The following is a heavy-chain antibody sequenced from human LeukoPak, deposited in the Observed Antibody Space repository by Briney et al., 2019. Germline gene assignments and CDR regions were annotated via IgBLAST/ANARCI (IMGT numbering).Heavy chain of an antibody. CDR2: INHSGST. D-gene: IGHD4-17*01. J-gene: IGHJ4*02. CDR1: GGSFSGYY. Sequence: KASETLSLTCAVYGGSFSGYYWSWIRQPPGKGLEWIGEINHSGSTNYNPSLKSRVTISVDTSKNQFSLKLSSVTAADTAVYYCARMDYGDPFDYWGQGTLVTVSS. CDR3: ARMDYGDPFDY. V-gene: IGHV4-34*01.